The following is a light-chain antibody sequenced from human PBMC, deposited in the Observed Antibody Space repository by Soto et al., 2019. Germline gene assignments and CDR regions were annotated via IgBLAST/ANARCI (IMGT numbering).Light chain of an antibody. CDR3: QQDGGVTRKR. CDR1: QSVSSK. J-gene: IGKJ5*01. V-gene: IGKV3-11*01. CDR2: DSS. Sequence: TPALATRSGSLGERATLYRTASQSVSSKLAWYQQKPGQAPRLLIFDSSNRATGIPARFSGSGYGTDFTLSISCLEPEDVASYYCQQDGGVTRKRFGEGARLEI.